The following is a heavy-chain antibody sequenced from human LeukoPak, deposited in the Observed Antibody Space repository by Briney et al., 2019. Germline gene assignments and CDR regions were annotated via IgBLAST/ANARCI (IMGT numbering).Heavy chain of an antibody. CDR1: GGSISSYY. J-gene: IGHJ4*02. Sequence: PSETLSLTCTVSGGSISSYYWSWIRQPAGKGLEWIGYIYYSGSTNYNPSLKSRVTISVDTSKNQFSLKLSSVTAADTAVYYCARHSSRWTPNRNFDYWGQGTLVTVSS. V-gene: IGHV4-59*08. CDR2: IYYSGST. CDR3: ARHSSRWTPNRNFDY. D-gene: IGHD2/OR15-2a*01.